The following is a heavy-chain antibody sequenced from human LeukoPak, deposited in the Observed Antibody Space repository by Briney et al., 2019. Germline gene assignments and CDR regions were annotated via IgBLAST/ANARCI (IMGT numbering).Heavy chain of an antibody. J-gene: IGHJ4*02. CDR3: ARVMSDDIAGYFDY. CDR1: GFTFSSYE. D-gene: IGHD2-15*01. Sequence: GGSLRLSCAASGFTFSSYEMNWVRQAPGKGLEWVSYISSSGSTIYYAGSVKGRFTISRDNAKNSLYLQMNSLRAEDTAVYYCARVMSDDIAGYFDYWGQGTLVTVSS. CDR2: ISSSGSTI. V-gene: IGHV3-48*03.